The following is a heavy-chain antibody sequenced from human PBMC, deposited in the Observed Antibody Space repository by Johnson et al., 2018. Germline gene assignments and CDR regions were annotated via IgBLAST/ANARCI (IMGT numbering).Heavy chain of an antibody. Sequence: VQLVETGGGLVQPGGSLRLSCAASGFTFSNYGFHWVRQAPGKGLEWVSYIISTSTTVYYADSVKGRFPLSRDNAKNSLYLQMDSLRAEDTAVYYCARMVEVPAAPYYDYYMDVWGKGTTVTVSS. CDR2: IISTSTTV. V-gene: IGHV3-48*01. D-gene: IGHD2-2*01. CDR3: ARMVEVPAAPYYDYYMDV. CDR1: GFTFSNYG. J-gene: IGHJ6*03.